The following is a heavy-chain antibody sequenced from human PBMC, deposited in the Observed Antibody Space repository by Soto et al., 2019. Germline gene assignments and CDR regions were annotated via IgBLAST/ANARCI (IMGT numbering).Heavy chain of an antibody. V-gene: IGHV3-33*01. CDR2: IWYDGVNR. CDR3: VREDCSSHLCQSSEDFYYGMDV. D-gene: IGHD2-2*01. Sequence: QVQLVESGGGVVQPGRSLRLSCEASGFTFSNFGMHWVRQAPGRGLEWVANIWYDGVNRYYADSVRGRFTFSRDNSKNTLYLEMNSLRAEDTAVYFCVREDCSSHLCQSSEDFYYGMDVWGQGTTVTVSS. J-gene: IGHJ6*02. CDR1: GFTFSNFG.